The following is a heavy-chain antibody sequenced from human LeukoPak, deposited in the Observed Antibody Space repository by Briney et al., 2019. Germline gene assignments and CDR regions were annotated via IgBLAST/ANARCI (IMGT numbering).Heavy chain of an antibody. V-gene: IGHV3-43D*03. CDR2: ISWDGGST. J-gene: IGHJ6*03. D-gene: IGHD5-18*01. CDR3: AKGSEDTAMVRDYYYMDV. CDR1: GFTFDDYA. Sequence: GGSLRLSCAASGFTFDDYAMHWVRQAPGKGLEWVSLISWDGGSTYYADSVKGRFTISRDNSKNSLYLQMNSLRAEDTALYYCAKGSEDTAMVRDYYYMDVWGKGTTVTVSS.